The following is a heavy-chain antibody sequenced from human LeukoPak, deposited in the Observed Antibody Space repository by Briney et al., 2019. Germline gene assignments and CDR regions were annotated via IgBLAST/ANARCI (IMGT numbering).Heavy chain of an antibody. CDR3: ARVLKSGRYYYFGS. V-gene: IGHV4-59*01. CDR1: GGSISSYY. D-gene: IGHD1-26*01. J-gene: IGHJ4*02. CDR2: IHYSGGT. Sequence: SETLSLTCTVSGGSISSYYWSWIRQPPGKELQWIGYIHYSGGTNYKPSLKSRVTISVDTSKSQFSLKLNSVSAADTAVYYCARVLKSGRYYYFGSWGQGTLVTVSS.